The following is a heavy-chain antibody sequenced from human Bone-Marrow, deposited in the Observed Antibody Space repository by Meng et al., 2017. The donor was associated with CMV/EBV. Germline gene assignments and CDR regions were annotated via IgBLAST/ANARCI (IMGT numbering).Heavy chain of an antibody. V-gene: IGHV4-4*02. Sequence: SGDGSGGKKWWTGIRERPGKWVKWIGEIHKRESTNYKPARKSRVNISVKKSKNRFSLKLNSVTAADTAVYYGARRPYYDSTGYFYNWGQGTLVTVSS. CDR3: ARRPYYDSTGYFYN. J-gene: IGHJ4*02. CDR2: IHKREST. CDR1: GDGSGGKKW. D-gene: IGHD3-22*01.